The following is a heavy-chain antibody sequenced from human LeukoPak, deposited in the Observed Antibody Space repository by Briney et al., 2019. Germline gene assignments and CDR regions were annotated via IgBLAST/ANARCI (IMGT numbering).Heavy chain of an antibody. Sequence: GGSLRLSCAASGFTFSDYWIHWVRQAPGKGLVWVSRINTDGSITNCADSVKGRFSISRDNAKNTLYLQMSSLRAEDTAVYYCARDRGPRTGFMVREAYDYWGQGTLVTVSS. CDR1: GFTFSDYW. D-gene: IGHD3-10*01. V-gene: IGHV3-74*01. CDR2: INTDGSIT. J-gene: IGHJ4*02. CDR3: ARDRGPRTGFMVREAYDY.